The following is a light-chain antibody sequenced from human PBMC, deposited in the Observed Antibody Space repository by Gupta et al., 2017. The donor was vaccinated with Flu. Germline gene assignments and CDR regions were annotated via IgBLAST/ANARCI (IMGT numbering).Light chain of an antibody. CDR3: QQYNKWPPLT. J-gene: IGKJ4*01. V-gene: IGKV3-15*01. CDR2: GAS. Sequence: EIVMTQSPATLSVSPGERATLSCRASQSVSSNLAWYQQKPGQAPRLLIYGASTRATGMPARFSGRGSGTEFTLTMSSLQSEDFAVYYCQQYNKWPPLTFGGGTKVEIK. CDR1: QSVSSN.